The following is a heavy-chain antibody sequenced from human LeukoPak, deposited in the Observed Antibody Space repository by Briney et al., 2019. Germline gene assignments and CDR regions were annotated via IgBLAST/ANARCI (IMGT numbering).Heavy chain of an antibody. CDR3: ARTGGYCSGGSCYPNYGMDV. CDR1: GGTFSSYT. D-gene: IGHD2-15*01. J-gene: IGHJ6*02. V-gene: IGHV1-69*02. CDR2: IIPILGIA. Sequence: VASVKVSCKASGGTFSSYTISWVRLAPGQGLEWMGRIIPILGIANYAQKFQGRVTITADKSTSTAYTELSSLRSEDTAVYYCARTGGYCSGGSCYPNYGMDVWGQGTTVTVSS.